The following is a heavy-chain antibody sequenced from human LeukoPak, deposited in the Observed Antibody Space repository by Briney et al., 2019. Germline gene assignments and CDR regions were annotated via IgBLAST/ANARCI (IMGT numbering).Heavy chain of an antibody. V-gene: IGHV3-74*01. CDR1: GFTFSSHW. CDR2: IDSDRRIT. Sequence: PGGSLRLSCAASGFTFSSHWMHWARQAPGKGLVWVSRIDSDRRITTSADSVKGRFTISRDNAKNRLYLQMNTLRDEDTAVYYCARDYNWNPPDYWGQGTLVTVSS. J-gene: IGHJ4*02. D-gene: IGHD1-1*01. CDR3: ARDYNWNPPDY.